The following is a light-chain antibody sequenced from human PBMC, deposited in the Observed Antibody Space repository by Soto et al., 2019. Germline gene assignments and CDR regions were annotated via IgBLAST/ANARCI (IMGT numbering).Light chain of an antibody. CDR1: QTISSW. J-gene: IGKJ1*01. V-gene: IGKV1-5*01. Sequence: DIQMTQSPSTLSASVRDRVTITCRASQTISSWLAWFQQRPGRAPKLLIYDASTLESGVPSRFSGSGSGTEFTLTISTLQPDDFATYYCQQYHTDWTFGQGTKV. CDR3: QQYHTDWT. CDR2: DAS.